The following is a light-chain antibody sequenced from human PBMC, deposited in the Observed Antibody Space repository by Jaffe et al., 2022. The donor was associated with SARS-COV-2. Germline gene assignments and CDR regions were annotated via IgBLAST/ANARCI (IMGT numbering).Light chain of an antibody. CDR2: GAS. CDR3: QQYGSSPRT. CDR1: QSVSSSY. V-gene: IGKV3-20*01. J-gene: IGKJ1*01. Sequence: ETVLTQSPGILSLSPGERATLSCRASQSVSSSYLAWYQQKPGQAPRLLIYGASSRATGIPDRFSGSGSGTDFTLTISRLEPEDVAVYYCQQYGSSPRTFGQGTKVEIK.